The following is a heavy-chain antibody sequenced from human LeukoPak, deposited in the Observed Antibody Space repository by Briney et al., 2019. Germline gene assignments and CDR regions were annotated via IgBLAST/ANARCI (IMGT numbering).Heavy chain of an antibody. CDR2: ISGSGGST. V-gene: IGHV3-23*01. CDR1: GFTFSSYA. Sequence: GGSLRLSCAASGFTFSSYAMSWVRQAPGKGLEWVSAISGSGGSTYYADSVKGRFTISRDNSKNTLYLRMNSLRAEDTAVYYCAKESYGSGSYYYYGMDVWGQGTTVTVSS. CDR3: AKESYGSGSYYYYGMDV. J-gene: IGHJ6*02. D-gene: IGHD3-10*01.